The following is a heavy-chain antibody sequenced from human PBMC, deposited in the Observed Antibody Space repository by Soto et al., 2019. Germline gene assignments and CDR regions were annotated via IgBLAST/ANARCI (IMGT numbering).Heavy chain of an antibody. D-gene: IGHD6-19*01. CDR2: ISGYNGNT. Sequence: QVQLVQSGAEVKKPGASVTVSCKTSGYTFSNYGINWVRQAPGQGLEWMGWISGYNGNTNYAQTVQGRVTMPPDTSTGTVYMELRSLKSDDTAIYYCSRFIMVGGWFDPNYYHGMDVWGQGTTVTVSS. V-gene: IGHV1-18*01. J-gene: IGHJ6*02. CDR3: SRFIMVGGWFDPNYYHGMDV. CDR1: GYTFSNYG.